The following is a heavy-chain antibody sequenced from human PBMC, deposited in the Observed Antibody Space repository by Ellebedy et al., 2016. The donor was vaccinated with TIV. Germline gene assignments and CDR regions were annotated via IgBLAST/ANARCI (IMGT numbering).Heavy chain of an antibody. CDR1: GGSISSYY. CDR3: ARLYCSSTSCFIDY. CDR2: IYYSGST. J-gene: IGHJ4*02. D-gene: IGHD2-2*01. Sequence: SETLSLXXTVSGGSISSYYWSWIRQPPGKGLEWIGYIYYSGSTNYNPSLKSRVTISVDTSKNQFSLKLSSVTAADTAVYYCARLYCSSTSCFIDYWGQGTLVTVSS. V-gene: IGHV4-59*13.